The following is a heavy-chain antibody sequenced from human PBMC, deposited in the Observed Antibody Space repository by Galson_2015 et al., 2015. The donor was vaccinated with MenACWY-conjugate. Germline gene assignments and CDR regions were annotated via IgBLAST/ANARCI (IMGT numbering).Heavy chain of an antibody. CDR3: ARRDSSSWYRQYFQD. J-gene: IGHJ1*01. D-gene: IGHD6-13*01. V-gene: IGHV3-48*01. CDR1: GFTFSSYS. Sequence: SLRLSCAASGFTFSSYSMNWVRQAPGKGLEWDAYISDSSNTIRYADSVKGRFTLSRDDAKNSLYLQMNSLSAEDTAVYYCARRDSSSWYRQYFQDWVQGTRITVSS. CDR2: ISDSSNTI.